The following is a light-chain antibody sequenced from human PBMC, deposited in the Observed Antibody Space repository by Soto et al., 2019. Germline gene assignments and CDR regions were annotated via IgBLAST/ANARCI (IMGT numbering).Light chain of an antibody. CDR3: QQRNWPPIT. Sequence: EIVLTQSPATLSLSPGERATLSCRASQSVSSYLAWYQQKPGQAPRLLIYDVSNRATGIPARFSSSGSGTDFTLTISSLEPEDFAVYYCQQRNWPPITFGQGTRLEIK. CDR1: QSVSSY. CDR2: DVS. V-gene: IGKV3-11*01. J-gene: IGKJ5*01.